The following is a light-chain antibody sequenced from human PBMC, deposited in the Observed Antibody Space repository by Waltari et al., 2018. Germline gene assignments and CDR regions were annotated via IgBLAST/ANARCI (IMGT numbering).Light chain of an antibody. J-gene: IGKJ5*01. Sequence: EIVMTQSPATLSVSPGETATLSCRASQRVSSNVARYQKKPGQAPRLLIYDASTRATSIPAKFRGSGSGTEFTLTISSLQSEDFAVYYCQQYNRWPPITFGHGTRLEIK. CDR2: DAS. CDR1: QRVSSN. V-gene: IGKV3-15*01. CDR3: QQYNRWPPIT.